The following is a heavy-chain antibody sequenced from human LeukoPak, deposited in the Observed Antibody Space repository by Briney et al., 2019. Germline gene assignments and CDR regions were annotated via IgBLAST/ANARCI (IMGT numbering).Heavy chain of an antibody. CDR2: IKQDGSEK. Sequence: PGGSLRLSCAASAFTFSSYAMSWVRQAPGKGLEWVANIKQDGSEKYYVDSVKGRFTISRDNAKNSLFLQMNSLRAEDTAVYYCARAIYRYYFDYWGQGTLVTVSS. V-gene: IGHV3-7*01. D-gene: IGHD3-9*01. CDR3: ARAIYRYYFDY. CDR1: AFTFSSYA. J-gene: IGHJ4*02.